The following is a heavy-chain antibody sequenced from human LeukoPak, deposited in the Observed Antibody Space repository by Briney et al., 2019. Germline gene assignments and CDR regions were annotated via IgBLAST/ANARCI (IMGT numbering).Heavy chain of an antibody. CDR3: AKTSDQLFSSKFDF. J-gene: IGHJ4*02. CDR1: GFTFSSYG. V-gene: IGHV3-30*02. D-gene: IGHD2-2*01. Sequence: GGSLRLSCAASGFTFSSYGMHWVRQAPGKGLEWVAFIQFDGSHIFYTDSMRGRFTISRDNSKNTLYLQMSSLRAEDTAVFYCAKTSDQLFSSKFDFGGRGPLVTVSS. CDR2: IQFDGSHI.